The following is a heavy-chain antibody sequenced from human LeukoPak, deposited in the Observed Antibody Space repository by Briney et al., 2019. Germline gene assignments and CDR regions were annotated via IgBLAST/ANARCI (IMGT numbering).Heavy chain of an antibody. CDR1: GGSFSGYY. Sequence: PSETLSLTCAVYGGSFSGYYWSWIRQPPGKGLEWIGEINHSGSTNYNPSLKSRVTISVDTSKNQFSLKLSSVTAADTAVYYCARFDVWYHNYFDYWGQGTLVTVSS. CDR2: INHSGST. D-gene: IGHD2-2*01. CDR3: ARFDVWYHNYFDY. V-gene: IGHV4-34*01. J-gene: IGHJ4*02.